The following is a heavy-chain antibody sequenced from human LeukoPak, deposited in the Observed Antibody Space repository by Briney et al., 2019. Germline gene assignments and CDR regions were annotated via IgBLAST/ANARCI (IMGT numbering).Heavy chain of an antibody. CDR1: GFTFGGFA. Sequence: GRSLRLSCAASGFTFGGFAMHWVRQAPGKGLEWVAIMSYDGSITYHADSVKGRFTISRDNSKNTLYLQMNSLRTEDTAIYYCARDGSNWGQGTLVTVSS. J-gene: IGHJ4*02. CDR2: MSYDGSIT. V-gene: IGHV3-30-3*01. CDR3: ARDGSN.